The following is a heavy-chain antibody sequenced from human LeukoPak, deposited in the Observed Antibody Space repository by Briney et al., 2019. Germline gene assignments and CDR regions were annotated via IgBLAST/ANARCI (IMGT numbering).Heavy chain of an antibody. CDR2: IYRGGRT. CDR1: GFTVSSNY. V-gene: IGHV3-66*01. Sequence: GGSLRLSCAASGFTVSSNYMSWVRQAPGKELEWVSVIYRGGRTDYADSVKGRFTISRDNSKNTLYLQMSSLRAEDTAVYYCARGHYDSSGSSFDYWGQRTLVTVSS. D-gene: IGHD3-22*01. J-gene: IGHJ4*02. CDR3: ARGHYDSSGSSFDY.